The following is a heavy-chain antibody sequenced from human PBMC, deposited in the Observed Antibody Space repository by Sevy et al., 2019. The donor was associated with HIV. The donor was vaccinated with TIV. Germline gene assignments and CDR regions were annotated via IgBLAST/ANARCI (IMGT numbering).Heavy chain of an antibody. D-gene: IGHD3-22*01. Sequence: SETLSLTCTVSGGSISSYYWSWIRQPAGKGLEWIGRIYTSGSTNYNPSLKSRVTMSVDTSKNQFSLKLSSVTAADTAVYYCAREEYVRYYDSSGYSPFDYWDQGTLVTVSS. V-gene: IGHV4-4*07. CDR2: IYTSGST. CDR3: AREEYVRYYDSSGYSPFDY. J-gene: IGHJ4*02. CDR1: GGSISSYY.